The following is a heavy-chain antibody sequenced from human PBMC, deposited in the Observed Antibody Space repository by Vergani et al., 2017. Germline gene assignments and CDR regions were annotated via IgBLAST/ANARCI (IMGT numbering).Heavy chain of an antibody. CDR3: ARDRMVRGGIPTFFDY. CDR2: IYYSGST. D-gene: IGHD3-10*01. Sequence: QVQLQESGPGLVKPSQTLSLTCTVSGGSISSGGYYWSWIRQHPGKGLEWIGYIYYSGSTYYNPSLKRRVTISVDTSKNQFSLKLSSVTAADTAVYYCARDRMVRGGIPTFFDYWGQGTLVTVSS. J-gene: IGHJ4*02. CDR1: GGSISSGGYY. V-gene: IGHV4-31*03.